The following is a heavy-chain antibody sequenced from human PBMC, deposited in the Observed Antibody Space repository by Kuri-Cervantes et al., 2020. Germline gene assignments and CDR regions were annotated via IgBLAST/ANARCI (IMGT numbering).Heavy chain of an antibody. D-gene: IGHD5-18*01. CDR2: ISAYNGNT. CDR3: ASDDPNLNVDTATNDY. J-gene: IGHJ4*02. V-gene: IGHV1-18*01. Sequence: ASVKVSCKASGYTFTSYGISWVRQAPGQGLEWMGWISAYNGNTNYAQKLQGRVTMTTDTSTSTAYMELRSLRSDDTAVYCCASDDPNLNVDTATNDYWGQGTLVTVSS. CDR1: GYTFTSYG.